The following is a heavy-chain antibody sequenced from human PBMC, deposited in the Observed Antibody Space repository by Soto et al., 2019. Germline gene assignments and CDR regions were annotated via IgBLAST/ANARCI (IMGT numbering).Heavy chain of an antibody. V-gene: IGHV1-8*01. D-gene: IGHD6-6*01. CDR1: GYTFTSYD. J-gene: IGHJ4*02. Sequence: ASVKVSCKASGYTFTSYDINWVRQATGQGLEWMGWMNPNSGNTGYAQKFRGRVTMTRNTSISTAYMELSSLRSEDTAVYYCARDGGNSYNNANDYWGQGTLVTVSS. CDR2: MNPNSGNT. CDR3: ARDGGNSYNNANDY.